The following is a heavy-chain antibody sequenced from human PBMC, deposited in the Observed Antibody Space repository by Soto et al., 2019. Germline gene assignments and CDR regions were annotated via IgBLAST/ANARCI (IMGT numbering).Heavy chain of an antibody. D-gene: IGHD6-13*01. Sequence: GGSLRLSCAASGFTFSSYAMHWVRQAPGKGLVWVSRINSDGSSTSYADSVKGRFTISRDNAKNTLYLQMNSLRAEDTAVYYCARDSDSSWYYWFDPWGQGTLVTVSS. V-gene: IGHV3-74*01. CDR2: INSDGSST. J-gene: IGHJ5*02. CDR1: GFTFSSYA. CDR3: ARDSDSSWYYWFDP.